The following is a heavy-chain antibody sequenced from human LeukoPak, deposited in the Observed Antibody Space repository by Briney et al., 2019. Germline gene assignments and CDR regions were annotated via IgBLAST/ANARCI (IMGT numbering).Heavy chain of an antibody. V-gene: IGHV7-4-1*02. CDR3: ARDGIKLGTSSFYYYGMDV. CDR2: INTNTGNP. D-gene: IGHD7-27*01. Sequence: ASVKVSCKASGYTFTSYAMNWVRQAPGQGLEWMGWINTNTGNPTYAQGFTGRFVFSLDTSVSTAYLQISSLKAEDTAVYYCARDGIKLGTSSFYYYGMDVWGQGTTVTVSS. CDR1: GYTFTSYA. J-gene: IGHJ6*02.